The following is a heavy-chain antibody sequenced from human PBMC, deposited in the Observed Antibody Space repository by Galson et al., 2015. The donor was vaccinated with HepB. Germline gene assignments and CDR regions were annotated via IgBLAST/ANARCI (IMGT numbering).Heavy chain of an antibody. Sequence: PALVIPTQTLTLTCIFSGFSLPTAGVGVTLIRQPPGKALEWLAIIYWDNDKRFSPSLKSRLAITKDTSKNQVVLALTNMDPVDTATYYCVHLHLRGLDSWSQGTLVTVSS. D-gene: IGHD3-10*01. V-gene: IGHV2-5*08. CDR2: IYWDNDK. CDR1: GFSLPTAGVG. CDR3: VHLHLRGLDS. J-gene: IGHJ5*01.